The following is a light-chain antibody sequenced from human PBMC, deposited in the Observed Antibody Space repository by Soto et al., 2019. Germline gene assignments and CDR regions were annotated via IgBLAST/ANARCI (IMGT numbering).Light chain of an antibody. Sequence: DIQMTQSPSSLSAFVGDRVTITCRASRSIGNYLNWYQQKPGNAPNLLIYFASILQSGVPSRFNGSGSGTDFTLTLSSLQPEDFATYFCQQSLSSPPTFGGGTKVEI. CDR2: FAS. V-gene: IGKV1-39*01. J-gene: IGKJ4*01. CDR3: QQSLSSPPT. CDR1: RSIGNY.